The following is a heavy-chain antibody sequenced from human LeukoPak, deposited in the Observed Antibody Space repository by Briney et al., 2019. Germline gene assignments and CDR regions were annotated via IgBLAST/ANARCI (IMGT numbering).Heavy chain of an antibody. CDR2: TYYRSKWYN. Sequence: SQTLSLTCAISGDSVSSNSAAWNWIRQSPSRGLEWLGRTYYRSKWYNDYAVSMKSRIIVNPDTSKNQFSLQLNSVTPEDTTVYYCAREVAGTYAFDFWGQGTMVTVSS. CDR1: GDSVSSNSAA. D-gene: IGHD2-21*01. CDR3: AREVAGTYAFDF. V-gene: IGHV6-1*01. J-gene: IGHJ3*01.